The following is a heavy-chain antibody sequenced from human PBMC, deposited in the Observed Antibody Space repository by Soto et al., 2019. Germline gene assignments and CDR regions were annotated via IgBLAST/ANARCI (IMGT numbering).Heavy chain of an antibody. CDR3: ARDYRGYTYGYP. V-gene: IGHV4-34*01. CDR2: INHSGST. D-gene: IGHD5-18*01. CDR1: GGSFSGYY. J-gene: IGHJ5*02. Sequence: SETLSLTCAVYGGSFSGYYWSWIRQPPGKGREWIGEINHSGSTNYNPSLKSRVTISLDSSKNQFSLNLSSVTAADTAVYYCARDYRGYTYGYPWGQGTLVTVSS.